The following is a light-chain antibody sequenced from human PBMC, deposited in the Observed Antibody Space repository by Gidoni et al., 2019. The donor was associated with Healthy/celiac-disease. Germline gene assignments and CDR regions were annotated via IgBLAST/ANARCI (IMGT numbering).Light chain of an antibody. J-gene: IGKJ1*01. CDR3: QQSYSTPWT. V-gene: IGKV1-39*01. CDR1: QSISSY. CDR2: AAS. Sequence: DIHMTHSPSSLSASVGERVTITCRASQSISSYLSWYQQKPGKAPKLLIYAASSLQSGVPSRFSGSGSGTDFTLTISSLQPEDFATYYCQQSYSTPWTFGQGTKVEIK.